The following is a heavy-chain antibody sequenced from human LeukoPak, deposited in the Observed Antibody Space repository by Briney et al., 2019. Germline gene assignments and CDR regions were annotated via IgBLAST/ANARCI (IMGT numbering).Heavy chain of an antibody. Sequence: ASVKVSCKASGYTSTSYDINWVRQATGQGLEWMGWMNPNSGNTGYAQKFQGRVTMTRNTSISTAYMELSSLRSEDTAVYYCARWGVDDYSRSYGMDVWGQGTTVTVSS. CDR2: MNPNSGNT. D-gene: IGHD5-12*01. V-gene: IGHV1-8*01. J-gene: IGHJ6*02. CDR3: ARWGVDDYSRSYGMDV. CDR1: GYTSTSYD.